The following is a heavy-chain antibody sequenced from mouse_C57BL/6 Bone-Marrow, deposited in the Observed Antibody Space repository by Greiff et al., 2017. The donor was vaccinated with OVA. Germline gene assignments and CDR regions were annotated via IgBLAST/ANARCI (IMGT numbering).Heavy chain of an antibody. CDR3: AIRPWFAY. CDR1: GYTFPSYW. CDR2: INPSNGGT. J-gene: IGHJ3*01. V-gene: IGHV1-53*01. D-gene: IGHD1-2*01. Sequence: QVQLQQPGTELVKPGASVKLSCKASGYTFPSYWMPWVKQRPGQGLEWIGKINPSNGGTNYNEKFKSKATLTVDKSSSTAYMQLSSLTSEDSAVYYCAIRPWFAYWGQGTLVTVSA.